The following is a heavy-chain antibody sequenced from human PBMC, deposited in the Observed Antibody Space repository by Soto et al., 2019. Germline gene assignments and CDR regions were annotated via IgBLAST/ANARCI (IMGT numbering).Heavy chain of an antibody. J-gene: IGHJ4*02. CDR1: GFTFTIYA. V-gene: IGHV3-23*01. CDR2: ITGSGGST. D-gene: IGHD3-10*01. CDR3: AKARGAMVRGAAFYFDY. Sequence: GGSLRLSCAASGFTFTIYAMSWVRQAPGKGLEWVSAITGSGGSTYYADSVKGRFTISRDNSKNTLYLQMNSLRAEDTAVYYCAKARGAMVRGAAFYFDYWSQGTLVTVSS.